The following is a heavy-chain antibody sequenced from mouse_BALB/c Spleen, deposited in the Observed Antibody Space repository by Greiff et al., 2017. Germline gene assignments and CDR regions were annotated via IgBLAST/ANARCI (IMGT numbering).Heavy chain of an antibody. CDR1: GYSITSDYA. CDR2: ISYSGST. V-gene: IGHV3-2*02. Sequence: VQLKESGPGLVKPSQSLSLTCTVTGYSITSDYAWNWIRQFPGNKLEWMGYISYSGSTSYNPSLKSRISITRDTSKNQFFLQLNSVTTEDTATYYCARGALRGYYFDYWGQGTTLTVSS. J-gene: IGHJ2*01. D-gene: IGHD3-1*01. CDR3: ARGALRGYYFDY.